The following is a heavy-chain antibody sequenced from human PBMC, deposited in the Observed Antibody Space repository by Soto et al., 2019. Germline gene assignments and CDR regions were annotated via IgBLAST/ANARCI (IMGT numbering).Heavy chain of an antibody. Sequence: GGSLRLSCAASGFTFSDYYMSWIRQAPGKGLEWVSYISSSSSYTNYADSVKGRFTISRDNAKNSLYLQMNSLRAEDTAVYYCARVIAVAPTDYWGQGTLVTVSS. CDR3: ARVIAVAPTDY. CDR1: GFTFSDYY. CDR2: ISSSSSYT. J-gene: IGHJ4*02. V-gene: IGHV3-11*06. D-gene: IGHD6-19*01.